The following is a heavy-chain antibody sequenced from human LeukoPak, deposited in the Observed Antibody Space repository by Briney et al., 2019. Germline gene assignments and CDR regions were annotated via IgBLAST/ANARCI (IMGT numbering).Heavy chain of an antibody. CDR3: ARLGVRTHFSIDY. V-gene: IGHV5-51*01. D-gene: IGHD3-10*01. J-gene: IGHJ4*02. Sequence: GESLQISCQGSGSTFTSYWIGWVRQMPGKGLEWMGIIYPGDSDTRYSPSFQGQVTISADKSISTAYLQWSSLKASDTAMYYCARLGVRTHFSIDYWGQGTLVTVSS. CDR1: GSTFTSYW. CDR2: IYPGDSDT.